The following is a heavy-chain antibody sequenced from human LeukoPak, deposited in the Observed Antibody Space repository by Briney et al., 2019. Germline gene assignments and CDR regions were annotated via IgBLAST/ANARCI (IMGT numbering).Heavy chain of an antibody. V-gene: IGHV4-59*01. CDR3: ARVDLHYDFLDI. CDR2: IYYSGST. J-gene: IGHJ3*02. Sequence: SETLSLTCTVSGGSISGYYWSWIRQPPGKGLEWIGYIYYSGSTNYNPSLKSRVTISVDTSKNQFSLKLSSVTAADTAVYYCARVDLHYDFLDIWGQGTMVTVSS. CDR1: GGSISGYY. D-gene: IGHD3-3*01.